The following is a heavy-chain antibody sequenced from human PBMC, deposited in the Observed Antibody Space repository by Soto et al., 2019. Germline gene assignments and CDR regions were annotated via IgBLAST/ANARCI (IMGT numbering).Heavy chain of an antibody. Sequence: GGSRRLSCAGSGFTSSHNWMNLFRQAPGKGLEWVANIKQDGSEKYYEDSVKGRLTISRDNAKSSLYLQLNSLRAEDTAVYYCARARSPYCTNGVYYSKPAFQPLDYWGQGT. CDR3: ARARSPYCTNGVYYSKPAFQPLDY. D-gene: IGHD2-8*01. V-gene: IGHV3-7*01. J-gene: IGHJ4*02. CDR2: IKQDGSEK. CDR1: GFTSSHNW.